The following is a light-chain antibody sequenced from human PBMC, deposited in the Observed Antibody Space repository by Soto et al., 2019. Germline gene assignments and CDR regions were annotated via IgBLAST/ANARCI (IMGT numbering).Light chain of an antibody. V-gene: IGKV1-8*01. CDR1: QGISSY. CDR2: AAS. CDR3: HHYSRSPPYT. J-gene: IGKJ2*01. Sequence: AIRMTQSPSSFSASTGDRVTITCRASQGISSYLAWYQQKPGKAPKLLIYAASTLQSGVPSRFSGSGSGTDFTLTISCLQSEDFATYYCHHYSRSPPYTFGQGTKLDIK.